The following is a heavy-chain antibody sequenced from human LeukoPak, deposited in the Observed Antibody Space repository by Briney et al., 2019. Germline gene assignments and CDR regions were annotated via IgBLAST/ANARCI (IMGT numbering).Heavy chain of an antibody. CDR2: INHSGST. CDR1: GGSFSGYY. Sequence: PSETLSLTCAVYGGSFSGYYWSWLRQPPGKGLEWVGEINHSGSTNYNPSLKSRVTISVDTSKNQFSLKLSSVAAADTAVYYCASVLGYCSGGSCHHNFDYWGQGTLVTVSS. D-gene: IGHD2-15*01. V-gene: IGHV4-34*01. J-gene: IGHJ4*02. CDR3: ASVLGYCSGGSCHHNFDY.